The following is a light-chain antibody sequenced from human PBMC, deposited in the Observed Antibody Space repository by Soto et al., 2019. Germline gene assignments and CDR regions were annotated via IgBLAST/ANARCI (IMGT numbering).Light chain of an antibody. CDR2: GAS. J-gene: IGKJ2*01. V-gene: IGKV3-20*01. CDR1: QSVSSSY. Sequence: EIVLTQSPGTLSFSPGERATLSCRASQSVSSSYLAWYQQKPGQAPRLLIYGASSRATGIPDRFSSSGSGTDFTLTISRLEPEDFAVYDCQQYGSSPPRTFGQGTKLEIK. CDR3: QQYGSSPPRT.